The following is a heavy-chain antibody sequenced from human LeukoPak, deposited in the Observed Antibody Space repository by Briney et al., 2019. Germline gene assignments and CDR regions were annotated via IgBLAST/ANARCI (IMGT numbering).Heavy chain of an antibody. J-gene: IGHJ5*02. V-gene: IGHV3-21*01. CDR3: ARDSRGNGFDP. CDR1: GFTFSIYT. Sequence: PGGSLRLSCAPSGFTFSIYTMSWVRQAPEKGLEWVSSISSTSSYIYYADSVKGRFTISRDNANNSLYLQMNSLRAEDTAVYYCARDSRGNGFDPWGQGTLVTVSS. CDR2: ISSTSSYI. D-gene: IGHD1-1*01.